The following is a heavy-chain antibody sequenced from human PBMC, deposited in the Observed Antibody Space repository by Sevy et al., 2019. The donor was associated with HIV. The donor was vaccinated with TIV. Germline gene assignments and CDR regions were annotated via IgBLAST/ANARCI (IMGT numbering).Heavy chain of an antibody. Sequence: GGSLRLSCAASGFIFSSSGIHWVRQAPGKGLEWVALIWYDGSNKYYADSVKGRFTISRDNSKSTLYLQMNSLRAEDTAVYYCARDPYTAEGYWGQGSLVTVSS. CDR3: ARDPYTAEGY. D-gene: IGHD5-18*01. J-gene: IGHJ4*02. CDR2: IWYDGSNK. V-gene: IGHV3-33*01. CDR1: GFIFSSSG.